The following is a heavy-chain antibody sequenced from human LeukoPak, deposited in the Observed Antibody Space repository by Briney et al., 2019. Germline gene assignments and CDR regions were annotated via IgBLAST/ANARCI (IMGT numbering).Heavy chain of an antibody. CDR3: AKDGLGYCSGGSCPFDC. D-gene: IGHD2-15*01. V-gene: IGHV3-21*04. Sequence: GGSLRLSCAASGFTFSSYSMNWVRQAPGRGLEWVSSISSSSNYIYYADSVKGRFTISRDNAKNSLSLQMNSLRAEDTAVYYCAKDGLGYCSGGSCPFDCWGQGTLVTVSS. J-gene: IGHJ4*02. CDR1: GFTFSSYS. CDR2: ISSSSNYI.